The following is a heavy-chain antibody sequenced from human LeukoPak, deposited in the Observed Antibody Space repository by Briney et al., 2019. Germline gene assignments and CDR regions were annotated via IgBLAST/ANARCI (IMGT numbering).Heavy chain of an antibody. CDR1: GYTFTGYY. V-gene: IGHV1-2*02. CDR3: ARGRIAARPWYFQH. J-gene: IGHJ1*01. Sequence: ASVKVSCKASGYTFTGYYMHWVRQAPGQGLEWMGWINPNSGGTNYAQKFQGRVTMTRDTSISIAYMELSRLRSDDTAVYYCARGRIAARPWYFQHWGQGTLVTVSS. CDR2: INPNSGGT. D-gene: IGHD6-6*01.